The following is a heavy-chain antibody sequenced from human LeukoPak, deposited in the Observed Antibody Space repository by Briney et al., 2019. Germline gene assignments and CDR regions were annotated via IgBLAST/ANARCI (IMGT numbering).Heavy chain of an antibody. D-gene: IGHD3-10*01. CDR3: AREPASGVIY. V-gene: IGHV4-61*02. J-gene: IGHJ4*02. Sequence: SETLSLTCTVSGGSISSGSYYWTWIRQPAGKGLEWIGRIYATGSTNYNPSLKSRVTTSVDTSKNQFSLKLSSVTAADTAVYYCAREPASGVIYWGQGTLVTVSS. CDR2: IYATGST. CDR1: GGSISSGSYY.